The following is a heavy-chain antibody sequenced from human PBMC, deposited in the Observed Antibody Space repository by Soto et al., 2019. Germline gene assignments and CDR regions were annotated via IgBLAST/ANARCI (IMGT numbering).Heavy chain of an antibody. J-gene: IGHJ4*02. Sequence: SETLSLTCTVSGVSVRGSVSRYYWSWIRQPPGKGLEWIGSIYYSGTINYNSSLKSRVTISIDTSKNQFSLKLSSVTAADTAVYYCARQEYTSVRYPFDYWGQGALVTVSS. CDR3: ARQEYTSVRYPFDY. CDR2: IYYSGTI. V-gene: IGHV4-61*01. CDR1: GVSVRGSVSRYY. D-gene: IGHD6-19*01.